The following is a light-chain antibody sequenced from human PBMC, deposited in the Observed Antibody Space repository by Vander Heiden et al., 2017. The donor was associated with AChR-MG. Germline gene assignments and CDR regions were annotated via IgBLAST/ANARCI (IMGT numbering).Light chain of an antibody. J-gene: IGLJ1*01. CDR2: QDS. CDR1: KLGDKY. CDR3: QAWDNSTNYV. Sequence: SYELPQPPSVSVSPGQTASITCSGDKLGDKYACWYQQKPGQSPVLVIYQDSKRPSGIPERFSGSNSGNTATLTISGTQAMDEADYYCQAWDNSTNYVFGTGTKVTVL. V-gene: IGLV3-1*01.